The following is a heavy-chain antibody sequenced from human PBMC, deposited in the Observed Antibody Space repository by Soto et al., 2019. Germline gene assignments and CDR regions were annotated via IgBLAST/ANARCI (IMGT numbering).Heavy chain of an antibody. V-gene: IGHV4-39*01. J-gene: IGHJ4*02. CDR3: ARQRPGGDYGDHEADFDY. CDR2: IYYSGST. Sequence: SETLSLTCTVSGGSISSSSYYWGWIRQPPGKGLEWIGSIYYSGSTYYNPSLKSPVTISVDTSKNQFSLKLSSVTAADTAVYYCARQRPGGDYGDHEADFDYWGQGTLVTVSS. D-gene: IGHD4-17*01. CDR1: GGSISSSSYY.